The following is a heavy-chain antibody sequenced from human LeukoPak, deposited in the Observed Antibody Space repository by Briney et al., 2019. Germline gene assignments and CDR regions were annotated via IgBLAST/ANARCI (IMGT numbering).Heavy chain of an antibody. Sequence: GASVKVSCKASGYTFTNYYMHWVRQAPGQGLEWMGLINPSGGYTNYAQKSQGRVTMTRDTSTSTAYMELRSLRSDDTAVYYCARDLKRDLTWLVDSSWFDPWGQGTLVTVSS. CDR1: GYTFTNYY. J-gene: IGHJ5*02. V-gene: IGHV1-46*01. D-gene: IGHD6-19*01. CDR2: INPSGGYT. CDR3: ARDLKRDLTWLVDSSWFDP.